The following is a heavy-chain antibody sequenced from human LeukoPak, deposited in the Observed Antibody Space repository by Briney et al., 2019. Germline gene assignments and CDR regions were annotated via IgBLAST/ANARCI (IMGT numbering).Heavy chain of an antibody. CDR2: IYYSGST. D-gene: IGHD6-19*01. Sequence: PSETLSLTCTVSGGSISSSSYYWGWIRQPPGKGLEWIGSIYYSGSTYYNPSLKSRVTISVDTSKNQFSLKLSSVTAADTAVYYCARAGQWLVNFDYWGQGTLVTVSS. CDR3: ARAGQWLVNFDY. J-gene: IGHJ4*02. V-gene: IGHV4-39*01. CDR1: GGSISSSSYY.